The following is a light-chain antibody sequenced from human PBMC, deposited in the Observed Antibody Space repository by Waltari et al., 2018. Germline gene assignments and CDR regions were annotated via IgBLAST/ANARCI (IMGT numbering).Light chain of an antibody. Sequence: DIQMTPSPSSVSASVGDTVTITCRASQGISIWLAWYQQRPGRAPKLLIYGASSLQSGVPSRFSGSGSGTDFTLTITSLQPEDFATYYCQPAYSFPFTFGGGTRVEI. CDR2: GAS. CDR1: QGISIW. J-gene: IGKJ4*01. CDR3: QPAYSFPFT. V-gene: IGKV1D-12*01.